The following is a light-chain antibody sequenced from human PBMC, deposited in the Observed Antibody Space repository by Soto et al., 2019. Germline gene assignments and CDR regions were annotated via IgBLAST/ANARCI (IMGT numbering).Light chain of an antibody. V-gene: IGKV3-11*01. CDR3: QQYYGAPT. Sequence: VWTKRSETPGFTPGYSHTLSCRASQSVSNYVAWYQQKPGQAPRLLIYDASNRATGIPARFSGSGSGTDFTLTISRLQAEDVAVYYCQQYYGAPTFGGGAKVDIK. CDR1: QSVSNY. J-gene: IGKJ4*01. CDR2: DAS.